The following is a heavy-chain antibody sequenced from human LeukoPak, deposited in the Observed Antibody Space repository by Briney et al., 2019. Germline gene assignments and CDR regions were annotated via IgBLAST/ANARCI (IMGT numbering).Heavy chain of an antibody. D-gene: IGHD3-9*01. Sequence: ASVKVSCKASGYTFTYYYMHWVRQAPGQGLEWMGWINPNSGYTNYAQKFQGRVTMTRDTSISTAYMELSRLRSDDTAVYYCARDLRGVTIFLRGYYYYMDVWGKGTTVTVSS. CDR2: INPNSGYT. J-gene: IGHJ6*03. CDR3: ARDLRGVTIFLRGYYYYMDV. CDR1: GYTFTYYY. V-gene: IGHV1-2*02.